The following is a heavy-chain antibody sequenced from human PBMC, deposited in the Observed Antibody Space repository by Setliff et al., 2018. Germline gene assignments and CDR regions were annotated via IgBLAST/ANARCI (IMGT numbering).Heavy chain of an antibody. CDR2: IKQDGSNE. Sequence: PGGSLRLSCAASGFTFSNYWMTWVRRAPGRGLEWVANIKQDGSNEYYGDSVKGRFTISRDNSNSALYLQLNSLRSEDTGVYYCARGLYGSGWYFDSWGQGTPVTVSS. J-gene: IGHJ4*02. CDR1: GFTFSNYW. CDR3: ARGLYGSGWYFDS. V-gene: IGHV3-7*01. D-gene: IGHD6-19*01.